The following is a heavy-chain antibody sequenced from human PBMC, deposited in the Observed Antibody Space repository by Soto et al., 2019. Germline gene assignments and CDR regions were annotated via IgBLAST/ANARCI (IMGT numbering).Heavy chain of an antibody. Sequence: EVQLVESGGGLVQPDRSLRLSCAASGFTFDDYAMLWLRQAPGKGLEWVSGISWNSGSIGYADSVKGRFTISRDNAKNAPDLQMSSLRAEDTALDYCAKDGEPGGDYYYMDVGGKGTTVTV. CDR3: AKDGEPGGDYYYMDV. CDR2: ISWNSGSI. D-gene: IGHD4-17*01. V-gene: IGHV3-9*01. CDR1: GFTFDDYA. J-gene: IGHJ6*03.